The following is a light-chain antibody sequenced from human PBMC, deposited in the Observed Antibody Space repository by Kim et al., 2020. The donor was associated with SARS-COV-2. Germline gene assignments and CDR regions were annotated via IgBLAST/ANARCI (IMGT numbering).Light chain of an antibody. CDR3: QAWDSSTAV. CDR1: NLGDKY. Sequence: SYELTQPPSVSVAPGQTASIICSGDNLGDKYTCWYQQKPGQSPVLVIYQDTKRPSGIPERFSGSNSGNTATLTISGTQALDEGDYYCQAWDSSTAVFGGGTKVTVL. J-gene: IGLJ3*02. CDR2: QDT. V-gene: IGLV3-1*01.